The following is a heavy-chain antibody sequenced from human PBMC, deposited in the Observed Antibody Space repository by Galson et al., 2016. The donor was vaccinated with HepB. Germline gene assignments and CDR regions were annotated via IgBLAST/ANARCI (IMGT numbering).Heavy chain of an antibody. D-gene: IGHD4-11*01. CDR3: ARVDSYSPYYFDS. CDR2: IYQSGTT. J-gene: IGHJ4*02. V-gene: IGHV4-38-2*02. Sequence: ETLSLTCSVSGYSISSGYYWGWIRQAPGKVLEWLGTIYQSGTTYYNPSLKSRLTISVDTSKNQFSLKLSSVTAADTATYYCARVDSYSPYYFDSWGQGGLVTVSS. CDR1: GYSISSGYY.